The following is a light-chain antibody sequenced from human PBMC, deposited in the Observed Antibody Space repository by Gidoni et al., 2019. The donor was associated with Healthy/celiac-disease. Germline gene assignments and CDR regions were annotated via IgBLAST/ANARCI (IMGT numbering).Light chain of an antibody. CDR3: SSYTSSSTPWV. CDR2: EVS. Sequence: QSALTQPASVSGSPGQSITISCTGTSSDVGGYNYVSWYQQNPGKAPKLMIYEVSNRPSGVSNHFSGSKSGNTASLTISGLQAEDEADYYCSSYTSSSTPWVFGGGTKLTVL. CDR1: SSDVGGYNY. V-gene: IGLV2-14*01. J-gene: IGLJ3*02.